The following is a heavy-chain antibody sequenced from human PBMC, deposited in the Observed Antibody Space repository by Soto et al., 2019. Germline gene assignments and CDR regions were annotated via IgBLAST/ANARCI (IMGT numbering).Heavy chain of an antibody. J-gene: IGHJ6*02. CDR3: ASVAAAGKNYYYGMDV. V-gene: IGHV1-3*01. CDR1: GYTFTSYA. CDR2: INAGNGNT. D-gene: IGHD6-13*01. Sequence: GASVKVSCKASGYTFTSYAMHWVRQAPGQRLEWMGWINAGNGNTKYSQKFQGRVTITRDTSASTAYMELSSLRSEDTVVYYCASVAAAGKNYYYGMDVWGQGTTVTVSS.